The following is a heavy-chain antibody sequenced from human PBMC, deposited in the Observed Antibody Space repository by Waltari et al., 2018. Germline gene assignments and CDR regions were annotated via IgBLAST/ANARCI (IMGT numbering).Heavy chain of an antibody. D-gene: IGHD2-21*02. CDR3: ATHRRKEGDYYFDY. CDR2: INHSGST. V-gene: IGHV4-34*01. Sequence: QVQLQQWGAGLLKPSETLSLTCAVYGGSFSGYYWSWIRQPPGKGLEWIGEINHSGSTNYNPSLKSRVTISVDTSKNQFSLKLSSVTAADTAVYYCATHRRKEGDYYFDYWGQGTLVTVSS. CDR1: GGSFSGYY. J-gene: IGHJ4*02.